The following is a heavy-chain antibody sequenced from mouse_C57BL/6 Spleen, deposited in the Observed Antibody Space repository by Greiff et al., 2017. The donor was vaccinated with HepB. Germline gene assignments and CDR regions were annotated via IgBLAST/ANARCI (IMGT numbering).Heavy chain of an antibody. D-gene: IGHD1-1*01. CDR1: GYTFTGYW. V-gene: IGHV1-9*01. CDR3: ARGGVYYYGSSSWFAD. Sequence: QVQLPQSGAELMKPGASVKLSCKAPGYTFTGYWLEWVKQRPGHGLEWIGEILPGSGSTNYNEKFKGKATFTADTSSNTAYMQLSSLTTEDSAIYDCARGGVYYYGSSSWFADWGQGTLVTVYA. J-gene: IGHJ3*01. CDR2: ILPGSGST.